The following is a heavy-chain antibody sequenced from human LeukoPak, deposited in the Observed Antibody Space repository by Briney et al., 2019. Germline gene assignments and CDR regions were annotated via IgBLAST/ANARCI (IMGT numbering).Heavy chain of an antibody. CDR3: AREVDYSSGWYVSYFDY. CDR1: GYTFTSYG. CDR2: IIPIFGTA. V-gene: IGHV1-69*05. J-gene: IGHJ4*02. Sequence: ASVKVSCKASGYTFTSYGISWVRQAPGQGLEWMGGIIPIFGTANYAQKFQGRVTITTVESTSTAYMELSSLRSEDTAVYYCAREVDYSSGWYVSYFDYWGQGTLVTVSS. D-gene: IGHD6-19*01.